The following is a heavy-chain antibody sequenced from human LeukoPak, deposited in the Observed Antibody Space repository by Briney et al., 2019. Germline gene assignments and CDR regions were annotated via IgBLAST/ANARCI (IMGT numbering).Heavy chain of an antibody. CDR1: GGSFSGYY. J-gene: IGHJ3*02. CDR3: ARGPGYSSSDGAFDI. V-gene: IGHV4-34*01. CDR2: INHSGST. D-gene: IGHD6-13*01. Sequence: SETLSLTCAVYGGSFSGYYWSWIRQPPGKGLEWIGEINHSGSTNYNPSLKSRVTISVDTSKNQFSLKLSSVTAADTAVYYCARGPGYSSSDGAFDIWGQGTMVTVSS.